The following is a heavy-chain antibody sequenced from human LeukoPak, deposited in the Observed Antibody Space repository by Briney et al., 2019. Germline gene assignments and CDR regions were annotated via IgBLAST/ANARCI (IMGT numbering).Heavy chain of an antibody. CDR2: VNSGGNT. CDR3: AKDRLGYSYVSGYFDY. Sequence: GGSLRLSCAASGFTVSDNFMSWVRQAPGKGLEWVSVVNSGGNTYYADSVKGRFTISRDNSKNTLYLQMNSLRAEDTAVYYCAKDRLGYSYVSGYFDYWGQGTLVTVSS. D-gene: IGHD5-18*01. J-gene: IGHJ4*02. CDR1: GFTVSDNF. V-gene: IGHV3-66*02.